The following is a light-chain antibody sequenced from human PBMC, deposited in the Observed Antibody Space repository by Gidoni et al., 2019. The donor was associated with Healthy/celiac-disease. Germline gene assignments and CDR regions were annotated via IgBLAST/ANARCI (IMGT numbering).Light chain of an antibody. Sequence: DIQLTQSPSFLSASVGARVTITCRASQDINNYLVWYQQKPGKAPNLLIYAASTLESGVQSRFSGSGSGTKYTITISSLQPEDFATYYCQQLKNYPLTFGGGTKVEF. CDR1: QDINNY. V-gene: IGKV1-9*01. J-gene: IGKJ4*01. CDR2: AAS. CDR3: QQLKNYPLT.